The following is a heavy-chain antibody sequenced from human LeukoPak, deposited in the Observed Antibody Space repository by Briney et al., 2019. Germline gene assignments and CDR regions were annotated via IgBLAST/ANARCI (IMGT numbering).Heavy chain of an antibody. CDR3: SRSSGEQPPFDP. J-gene: IGHJ5*02. V-gene: IGHV3-66*01. Sequence: GGSLRLSCAASGFTVSSNYMSWVRQAPGKGLEWVSVIYSGGSTYYADSVKGRFTISRDNSKNTLYLQMNSLRAEDTAVYYCSRSSGEQPPFDPWGQGTLVTVSS. D-gene: IGHD1-26*01. CDR2: IYSGGST. CDR1: GFTVSSNY.